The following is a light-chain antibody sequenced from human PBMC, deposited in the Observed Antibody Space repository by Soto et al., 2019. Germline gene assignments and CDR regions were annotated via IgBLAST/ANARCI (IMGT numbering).Light chain of an antibody. CDR1: QSFSSNY. CDR2: GAS. V-gene: IGKV3-20*01. Sequence: EIVLTQSPGTLSLSPGERATLSCRASQSFSSNYLAWYQQKPGQAPRLLIYGASSRATDIPDRFSGSGSGTDFTLTISRLEPEDFAVYYCQQYYGSPGITFGQGTRLEIK. CDR3: QQYYGSPGIT. J-gene: IGKJ5*01.